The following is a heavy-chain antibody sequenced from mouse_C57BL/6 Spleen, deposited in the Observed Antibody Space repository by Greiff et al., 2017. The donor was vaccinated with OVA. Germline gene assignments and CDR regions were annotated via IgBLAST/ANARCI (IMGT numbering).Heavy chain of an antibody. V-gene: IGHV14-2*01. D-gene: IGHD3-2*02. CDR3: ASTAQATGYFDY. CDR1: GFNIKDYY. CDR2: IDPEDGET. Sequence: EVQLQQSGAELVKPGASVKLSCTASGFNIKDYYMHWVKQRTEQGLEWIGRIDPEDGETKYTPQFQGKATITADTSSNTAYLQLSSLTSEDTAVYYCASTAQATGYFDYWGQGTTLTVSS. J-gene: IGHJ2*01.